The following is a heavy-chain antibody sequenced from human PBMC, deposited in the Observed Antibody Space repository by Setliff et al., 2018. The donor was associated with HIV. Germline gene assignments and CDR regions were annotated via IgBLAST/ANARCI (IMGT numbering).Heavy chain of an antibody. V-gene: IGHV4-34*01. CDR1: GGSLSGYH. J-gene: IGHJ4*02. CDR3: ARGKGGLVGPAEFDY. D-gene: IGHD1-26*01. CDR2: INHTGNT. Sequence: PSETLSPTCAVYGGSLSGYHWNWIRQFPGKGLEWIGEINHTGNTQYNPSSKSRVTMSEETSKSQFSLKLKSVTAADTAIYFCARGKGGLVGPAEFDYWGTGTLVTVSS.